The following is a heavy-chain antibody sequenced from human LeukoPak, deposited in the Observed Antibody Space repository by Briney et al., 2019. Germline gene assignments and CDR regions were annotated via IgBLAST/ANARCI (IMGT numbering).Heavy chain of an antibody. CDR3: AKNGGSSDLEY. CDR2: VYHYGAT. D-gene: IGHD4-23*01. Sequence: PSGTLSLTCAVSVDSICSTCCWTWVRQPPGKVLEGIGEVYHYGATNYNPSLKSRVITSVDKSKNQFSLQLKSVTAADTAVYYCAKNGGSSDLEYWGQGILVTVSS. V-gene: IGHV4-4*02. CDR1: VDSICSTCC. J-gene: IGHJ4*02.